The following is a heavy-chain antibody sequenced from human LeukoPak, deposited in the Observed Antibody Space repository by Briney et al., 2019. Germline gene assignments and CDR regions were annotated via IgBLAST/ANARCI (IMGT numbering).Heavy chain of an antibody. CDR3: ARWVYYDFWGGYYKSGYFDY. CDR2: INPNSSGT. D-gene: IGHD3-3*01. Sequence: ASVKVSCKASGYTFTGYYMHWARQAPGQGLEWMGWINPNSSGTNYAQKFQGRVTMTRDTSISTAYMGLSRLRSDDTAVYYCARWVYYDFWGGYYKSGYFDYWGQGTLVTVSS. J-gene: IGHJ4*02. CDR1: GYTFTGYY. V-gene: IGHV1-2*02.